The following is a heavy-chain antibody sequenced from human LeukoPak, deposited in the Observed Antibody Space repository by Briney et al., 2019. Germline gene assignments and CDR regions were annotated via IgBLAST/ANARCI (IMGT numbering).Heavy chain of an antibody. V-gene: IGHV3-7*01. CDR2: IKQDGSEK. Sequence: GGSLRLSCAASGFTFSSYWMSWVRQAPGKGLEWVANIKQDGSEKYYVDSVKGRFTISRDNAKNSLYLQMNSLRAEDTAVYYCARGPSYCGGDCYYYFAYWGQGTLVTVSS. D-gene: IGHD2-21*01. CDR3: ARGPSYCGGDCYYYFAY. CDR1: GFTFSSYW. J-gene: IGHJ4*02.